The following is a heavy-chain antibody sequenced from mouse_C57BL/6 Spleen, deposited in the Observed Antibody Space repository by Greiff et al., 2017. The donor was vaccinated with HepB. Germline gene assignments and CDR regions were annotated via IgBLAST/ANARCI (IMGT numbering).Heavy chain of an antibody. CDR3: ARYITQGGWAYWYFDV. V-gene: IGHV7-3*01. CDR2: IRNKANGYTT. J-gene: IGHJ1*03. Sequence: EVKLMESGGGLVQPGGSLSLSCAASGFTFTDYYMSWVRQPPGKALEWLGFIRNKANGYTTEYSASVKGRFTISRDNSQSILYLQMNALRAEDSATYYCARYITQGGWAYWYFDVWGTGTTVTVSS. D-gene: IGHD3-3*01. CDR1: GFTFTDYY.